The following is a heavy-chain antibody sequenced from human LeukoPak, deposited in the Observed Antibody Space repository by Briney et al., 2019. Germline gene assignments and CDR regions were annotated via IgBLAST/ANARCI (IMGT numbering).Heavy chain of an antibody. CDR2: ISAYNGNT. J-gene: IGHJ6*02. CDR3: ASITMAPEHDYYYGMDV. V-gene: IGHV1-18*01. CDR1: GGTFSSYA. D-gene: IGHD3-10*01. Sequence: GASVKVSCKASGGTFSSYAISWVRQAPGQGLEWMGWISAYNGNTNYAQKLQGRVTMTTDTSTSTAYMELRSPRSDDTAVYYCASITMAPEHDYYYGMDVWGQGTTVTVSS.